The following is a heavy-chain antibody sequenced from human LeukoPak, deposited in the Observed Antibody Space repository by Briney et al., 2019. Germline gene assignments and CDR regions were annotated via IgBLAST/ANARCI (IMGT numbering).Heavy chain of an antibody. CDR3: AREGTYGNYRASGDY. CDR1: GFTFSLYW. CDR2: IKQDGSQK. V-gene: IGHV3-7*03. D-gene: IGHD4-23*01. Sequence: GGSLRLSCAASGFTFSLYWMTWVRQAPGKGLEWVANIKQDGSQKYYVDSVKGRFIISRDNARNSLYLQMNSLRAEDTAVYYCAREGTYGNYRASGDYWGQGALVTVSS. J-gene: IGHJ4*02.